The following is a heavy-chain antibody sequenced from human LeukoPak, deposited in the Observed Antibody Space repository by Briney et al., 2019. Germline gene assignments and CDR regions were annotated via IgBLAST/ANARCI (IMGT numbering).Heavy chain of an antibody. CDR2: IRYDGSNK. V-gene: IGHV3-30*02. D-gene: IGHD3-22*01. CDR1: GFTFSSYG. CDR3: ATYYDSSGYYLPQNYFDY. Sequence: PGGSLRLSCAASGFTFSSYGMHWVRQAPGKGLEWVAFIRYDGSNKYYADSVKGRFTNSRDNSKNTLYLQMNSLRAEDTAVYYCATYYDSSGYYLPQNYFDYWGQGTLVTVSS. J-gene: IGHJ4*02.